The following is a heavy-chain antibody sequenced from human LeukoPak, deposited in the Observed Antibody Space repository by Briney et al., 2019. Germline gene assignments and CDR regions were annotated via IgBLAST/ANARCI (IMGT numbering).Heavy chain of an antibody. CDR1: GFTFSSYG. J-gene: IGHJ4*02. Sequence: SGGSLRLSCAASGFTFSSYGMHWVRQAPGKGLEWVAVIWYDGSNKYYADSVKGRFTISRDNSKNTLYLQMNSLRAEDTAVYYCARESAYSSGWYGTPNFDYWSQGTLVTVSS. D-gene: IGHD6-19*01. CDR2: IWYDGSNK. CDR3: ARESAYSSGWYGTPNFDY. V-gene: IGHV3-33*01.